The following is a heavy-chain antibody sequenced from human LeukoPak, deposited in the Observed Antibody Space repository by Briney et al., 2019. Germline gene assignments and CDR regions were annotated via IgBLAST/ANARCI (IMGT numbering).Heavy chain of an antibody. V-gene: IGHV4-59*01. D-gene: IGHD2-2*02. CDR3: ARAVVVPAAIGWYFDL. Sequence: SETLSLTCTVSGGSISSYYWSWIRQPPGKGLEWIGYIYYSGSTNYNPSLKSRVTISVDTSKNQFSLKLSSVTAADTAVYYCARAVVVPAAIGWYFDLWGRGTLVTVSS. J-gene: IGHJ2*01. CDR2: IYYSGST. CDR1: GGSISSYY.